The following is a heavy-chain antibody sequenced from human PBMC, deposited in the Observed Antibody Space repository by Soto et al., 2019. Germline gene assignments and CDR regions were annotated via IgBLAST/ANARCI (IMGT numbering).Heavy chain of an antibody. J-gene: IGHJ6*02. CDR1: GYAFTRYG. D-gene: IGHD2-8*01. CDR2: ISGYNGDT. Sequence: QGQRVQSGAEVKKPGASVKVSCKASGYAFTRYGISWVRQAPGQGLEWMGWISGYNGDTKYAQKFQVRVTMTIDTSTPTTYMELRSLPSDDTSVYYCAKNGQPPYYYYGMDVWGQGTTVTVSS. V-gene: IGHV1-18*01. CDR3: AKNGQPPYYYYGMDV.